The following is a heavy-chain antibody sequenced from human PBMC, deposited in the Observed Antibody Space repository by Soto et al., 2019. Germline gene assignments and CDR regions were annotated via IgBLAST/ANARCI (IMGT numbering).Heavy chain of an antibody. J-gene: IGHJ6*02. CDR2: IDPSDSYT. V-gene: IGHV5-10-1*04. CDR3: VRRAEGRPGDGYYYVALDV. D-gene: IGHD6-6*01. Sequence: PVESLKISCHGSGYSFTSYWISWVRQMPGKGLEWMGRIDPSDSYTNYSPSFQGQVTISADRSTSTAFLQWSSLKASDTAMYYCVRRAEGRPGDGYYYVALDVWGQGTTVTVSS. CDR1: GYSFTSYW.